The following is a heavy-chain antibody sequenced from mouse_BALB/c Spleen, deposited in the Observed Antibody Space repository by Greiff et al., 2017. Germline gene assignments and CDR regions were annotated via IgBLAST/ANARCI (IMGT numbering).Heavy chain of an antibody. D-gene: IGHD1-1*01. CDR1: GYAFTNYL. CDR3: ARDTTVWYFDY. CDR2: INPGSGGT. Sequence: VKLQESGAELVRPGTSVKVSCKASGYAFTNYLIEWVKQRPGQGLEWIGVINPGSGGTNYNEKFKGKATLTADKSSSTAYMQLSSLTSDDSAVYFCARDTTVWYFDYWGQGTTLTVSS. V-gene: IGHV1-54*01. J-gene: IGHJ2*01.